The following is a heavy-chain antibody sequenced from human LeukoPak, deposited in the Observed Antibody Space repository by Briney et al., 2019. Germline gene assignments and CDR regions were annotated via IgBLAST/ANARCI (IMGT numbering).Heavy chain of an antibody. CDR1: GFTFSSYA. V-gene: IGHV3-23*01. D-gene: IGHD2-15*01. CDR3: AKDIVVGATPPPRFDY. Sequence: GGSLRLSCAASGFTFSSYAMSWVRQAPGKGLEWVSAISGSGGSTYYADSVKGRFTISRDNSKKTLYLQMNSLRVEDTAAYYCAKDIVVGATPPPRFDYWGQGTLVTVSS. J-gene: IGHJ4*02. CDR2: ISGSGGST.